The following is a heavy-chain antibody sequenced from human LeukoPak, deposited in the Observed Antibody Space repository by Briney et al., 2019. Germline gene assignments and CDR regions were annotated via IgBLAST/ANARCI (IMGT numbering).Heavy chain of an antibody. V-gene: IGHV4-59*01. J-gene: IGHJ6*03. D-gene: IGHD4-23*01. CDR3: ARGQKKTAVVLAHYYYYMDV. Sequence: SETLSLTCTVSGGSIRGYYWNWIRQPPGKGLEWIGDIYYSGSTYYNPSPKSRVTISVDTSKNHFSLKLRSVTAADTAVYYGARGQKKTAVVLAHYYYYMDVWGTGTTVTISS. CDR2: IYYSGST. CDR1: GGSIRGYY.